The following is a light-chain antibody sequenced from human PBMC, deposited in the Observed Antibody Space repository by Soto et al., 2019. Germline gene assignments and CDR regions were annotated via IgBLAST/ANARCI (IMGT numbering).Light chain of an antibody. J-gene: IGLJ2*01. Sequence: QSALTQPASVSGSPGQSITISCTGTSSDVGGYSYVSWYQQHPGKAPKLMIYDVTNRPSGVSNRCTGSKSGNTASLTISGLQAEDEADYYCSSYTSTSTVVFGGGTMRTVL. CDR2: DVT. CDR1: SSDVGGYSY. V-gene: IGLV2-14*01. CDR3: SSYTSTSTVV.